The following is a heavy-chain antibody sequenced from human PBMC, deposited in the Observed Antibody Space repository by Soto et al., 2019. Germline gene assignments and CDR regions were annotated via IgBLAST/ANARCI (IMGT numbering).Heavy chain of an antibody. CDR3: AREGAVLFCGNSDYYSTMDV. CDR2: IYYSGDT. Sequence: SETLSLTCTVSGGSIISGDSYWSWIRQPPGKGLEWIGNIYYSGDTSYNPSLKSQVTISIATSKNQFSLKLSSVTASDTVFYYFAREGAVLFCGNSDYYSTMDVWGQGTTVTVSS. V-gene: IGHV4-30-4*08. J-gene: IGHJ6*02. D-gene: IGHD2-21*02. CDR1: GGSIISGDSY.